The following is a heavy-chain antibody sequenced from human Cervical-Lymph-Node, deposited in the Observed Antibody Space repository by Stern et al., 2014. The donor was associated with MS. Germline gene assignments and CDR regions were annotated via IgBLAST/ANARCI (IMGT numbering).Heavy chain of an antibody. CDR1: GYTFTSLG. J-gene: IGHJ5*02. CDR2: INAYNGNT. Sequence: DQLVESGAEVKKPGASVKVSCKASGYTFTSLGISWVRQAPGQGLEWMGWINAYNGNTSYAQKLQGRVTLTTDTSTSTAYMELRSLTSDDTAAYYCASGSLEGFDPWGQGTLVTVSS. CDR3: ASGSLEGFDP. D-gene: IGHD5-24*01. V-gene: IGHV1-18*01.